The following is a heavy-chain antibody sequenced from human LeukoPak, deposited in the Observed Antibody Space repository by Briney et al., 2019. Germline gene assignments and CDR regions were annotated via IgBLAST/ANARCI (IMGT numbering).Heavy chain of an antibody. D-gene: IGHD7-27*01. CDR1: GGSFSGYY. V-gene: IGHV4-34*01. Sequence: SETLSLTCAAYGGSFSGYYWSWIRQPPGKGLEWIGEINHSGSTNYNPSLKSRVTISVDTSKNQFSLKLSSVTAADTAVYYCAREGVGNYWGQGTLVTVSS. J-gene: IGHJ4*02. CDR3: AREGVGNY. CDR2: INHSGST.